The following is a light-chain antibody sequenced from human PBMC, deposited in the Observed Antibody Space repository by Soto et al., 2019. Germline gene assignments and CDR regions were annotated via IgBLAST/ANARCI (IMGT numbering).Light chain of an antibody. Sequence: QSALTQPASVSGSPGQSITISCSGTSSDVGGYNYVSWYQQHPGKAPKLWIYEVSNRASGVSFRFSGSKSGNTASLTISGLQAEEEADYYCTSYTTPTTLGVFGGGTKLTVL. CDR3: TSYTTPTTLGV. J-gene: IGLJ3*02. V-gene: IGLV2-14*01. CDR1: SSDVGGYNY. CDR2: EVS.